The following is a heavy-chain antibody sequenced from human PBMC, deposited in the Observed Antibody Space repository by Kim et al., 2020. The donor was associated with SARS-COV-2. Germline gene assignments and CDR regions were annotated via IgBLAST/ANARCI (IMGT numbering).Heavy chain of an antibody. V-gene: IGHV4-39*01. Sequence: YNPSLNTRVTNSVDTSKSPFSLKTSSVTAADAAVYYCAGRIVGATARFDYWGQGTLVTVSS. J-gene: IGHJ4*02. CDR3: AGRIVGATARFDY. D-gene: IGHD1-26*01.